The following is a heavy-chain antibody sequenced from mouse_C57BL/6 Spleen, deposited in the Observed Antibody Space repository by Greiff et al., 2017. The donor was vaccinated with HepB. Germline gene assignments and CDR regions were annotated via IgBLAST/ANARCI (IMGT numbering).Heavy chain of an antibody. CDR1: GFNIKDDY. J-gene: IGHJ4*01. D-gene: IGHD1-1*01. Sequence: EVQLQQSGAELVRPGASVKLSCTASGFNIKDDYMHWVKQRPEQGLEWIGWIDPENGDTEYASKFQGKATITADTSSNTAYLQLSSLTSEDTAVYYCTRSHYYGSSYAMDYWGQGTSVTVSS. CDR3: TRSHYYGSSYAMDY. V-gene: IGHV14-4*01. CDR2: IDPENGDT.